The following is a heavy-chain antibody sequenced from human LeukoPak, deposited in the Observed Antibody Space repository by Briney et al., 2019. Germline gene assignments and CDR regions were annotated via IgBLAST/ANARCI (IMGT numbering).Heavy chain of an antibody. CDR3: AKASSRRGYSYGPKTDPLKYHFDY. CDR2: ISGSGGST. CDR1: GFTFSSYA. Sequence: GGSLRLSCAASGFTFSSYAMSWVRQAPGKGLEWVSAISGSGGSTYYADSVKGRFTISRDNSKNTLYLQMNSLRAEDTAVYYCAKASSRRGYSYGPKTDPLKYHFDYWGQGTLVTVSS. J-gene: IGHJ4*02. D-gene: IGHD5-18*01. V-gene: IGHV3-23*01.